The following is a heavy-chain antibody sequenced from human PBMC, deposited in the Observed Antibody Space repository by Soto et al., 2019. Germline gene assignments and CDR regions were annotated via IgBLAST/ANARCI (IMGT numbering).Heavy chain of an antibody. J-gene: IGHJ4*02. CDR3: ARVPRGAWYSQSLY. Sequence: QVQLVQSGAEVKKPGASVKVSCKASGYTFTSYGISWVRRAPGQGLEWMGWISAYNGNTNIAPKLQGRVTMTTDTSTSTAYMELRSLRSDDTAVYYCARVPRGAWYSQSLYWGQGSLVTVSS. V-gene: IGHV1-18*04. D-gene: IGHD6-13*01. CDR1: GYTFTSYG. CDR2: ISAYNGNT.